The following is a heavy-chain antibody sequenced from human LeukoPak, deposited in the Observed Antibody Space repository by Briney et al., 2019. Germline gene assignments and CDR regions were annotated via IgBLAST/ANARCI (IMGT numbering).Heavy chain of an antibody. J-gene: IGHJ6*03. V-gene: IGHV1-18*01. CDR3: ARSTPYYYYYYMDV. CDR2: ISAYNGNT. Sequence: ASVTVSCKASGYTFTSYGISWVRQAPGKGLEWMGWISAYNGNTNYAQKLQGRVTMTTDTSTSTAYMELRSLRSDDTAVYYCARSTPYYYYYYMDVWGKGTTVTVSS. CDR1: GYTFTSYG.